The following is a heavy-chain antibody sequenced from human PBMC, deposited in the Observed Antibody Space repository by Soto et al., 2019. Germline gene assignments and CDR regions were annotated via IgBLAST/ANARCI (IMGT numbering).Heavy chain of an antibody. CDR2: ISGSDGST. CDR3: AKDGPQQLVLVFWY. D-gene: IGHD6-13*01. V-gene: IGHV3-23*01. CDR1: GFTFSSYV. Sequence: GGALRLSCAASGFTFSSYVMSWVRQAPGKGLEWVSAISGSDGSTYYADSVKGRFTISRDNSKNALYLQMNSLRAEDTAVYYCAKDGPQQLVLVFWYWGQGTLVTVSS. J-gene: IGHJ4*02.